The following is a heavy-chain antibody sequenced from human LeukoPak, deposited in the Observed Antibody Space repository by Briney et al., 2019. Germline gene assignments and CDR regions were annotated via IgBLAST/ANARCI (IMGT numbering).Heavy chain of an antibody. D-gene: IGHD1-26*01. CDR3: ARVSGVGADGIDY. CDR1: GFTFSSYS. J-gene: IGHJ4*02. CDR2: ISSSSSTI. V-gene: IGHV3-48*04. Sequence: PGGSLRLSCAASGFTFSSYSMNWVRQAPGKGLEWVSYISSSSSTIYYADSVKGRFTISRDNAKNSLYLQMNSLRAEDTAVYYCARVSGVGADGIDYWGQGTLVTVSS.